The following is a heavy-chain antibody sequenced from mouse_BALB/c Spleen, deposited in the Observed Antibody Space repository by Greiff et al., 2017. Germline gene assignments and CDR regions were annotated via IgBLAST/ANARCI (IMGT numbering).Heavy chain of an antibody. CDR1: GFTFNTYA. J-gene: IGHJ4*01. V-gene: IGHV10-1*02. CDR2: IRSKSNNYAT. D-gene: IGHD2-10*02. CDR3: VRREYGNYNYAIDY. Sequence: EVKLMESGGGLVQPKGSLKLSCAASGFTFNTYAMNWVRQAPGKGLEWVARIRSKSNNYATYYADSVKDRFTISRDDSQSMLYLQMNNLKTEDTAMYYCVRREYGNYNYAIDYWGQGTSVTVSS.